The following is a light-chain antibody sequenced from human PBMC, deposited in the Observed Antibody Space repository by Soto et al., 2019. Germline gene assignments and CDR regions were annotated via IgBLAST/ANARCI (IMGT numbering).Light chain of an antibody. CDR3: QSYDSSLRGV. CDR1: SSNIGAGYD. J-gene: IGLJ2*01. Sequence: QSVLTQPPSVSGAPGQRVTISCTGSSSNIGAGYDVHWYQQLPGTAPKLLIYGNSNRPSGVPDRFSGSKSGTSASLAITGLQAEDEADDYCQSYDSSLRGVFGGGTKSPS. V-gene: IGLV1-40*01. CDR2: GNS.